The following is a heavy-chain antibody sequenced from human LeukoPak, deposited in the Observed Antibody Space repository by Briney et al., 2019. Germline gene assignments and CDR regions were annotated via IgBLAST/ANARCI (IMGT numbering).Heavy chain of an antibody. Sequence: GGSLRLSCAASGFTFSSYSMNWVRQAPGKGLEWVSSISSSSSYIYYADSVKGRFTISRDNAKNSLYLQMNSLRAEDTAVYYCARIYGSGSPNYYYYMDVWGKGTTVTISS. CDR1: GFTFSSYS. V-gene: IGHV3-21*01. CDR2: ISSSSSYI. J-gene: IGHJ6*03. D-gene: IGHD3-10*01. CDR3: ARIYGSGSPNYYYYMDV.